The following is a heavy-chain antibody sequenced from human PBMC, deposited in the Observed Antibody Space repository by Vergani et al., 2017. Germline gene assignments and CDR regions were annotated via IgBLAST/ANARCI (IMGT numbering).Heavy chain of an antibody. CDR1: GFTFSSYA. CDR3: ARDIGAMPIYYFDY. Sequence: QVQLVESGGGVVQPGRSLRLSCAASGFTFSSYAMHLVRQAPGKGLEWVAVISYDGSNKYYADSVKGRFTISRDNSKNTLYLQMNSLRAEDTAVYYCARDIGAMPIYYFDYWGQGTLVTVSS. J-gene: IGHJ4*02. CDR2: ISYDGSNK. V-gene: IGHV3-30-3*01. D-gene: IGHD2-2*01.